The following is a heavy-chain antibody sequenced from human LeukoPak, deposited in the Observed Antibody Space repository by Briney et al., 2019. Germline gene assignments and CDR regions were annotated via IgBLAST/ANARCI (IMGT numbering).Heavy chain of an antibody. J-gene: IGHJ4*02. CDR3: ARGLVTMVRGVAYYFDY. V-gene: IGHV4-59*12. D-gene: IGHD3-10*01. Sequence: SETLSLTCTVSGDSISSSYWSWIRQPPGKGLEWIGYIYYSGSTNYNPSLKSRVTISVDTSKNQFSLKLSSVTAADTAVYYCARGLVTMVRGVAYYFDYWGQGTLVTVSS. CDR1: GDSISSSY. CDR2: IYYSGST.